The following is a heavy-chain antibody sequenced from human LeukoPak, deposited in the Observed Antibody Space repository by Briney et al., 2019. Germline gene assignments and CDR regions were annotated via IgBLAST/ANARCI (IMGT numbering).Heavy chain of an antibody. CDR1: GFTVSTNY. V-gene: IGHV3-53*01. CDR3: ARSPTRVGASD. CDR2: IYSGGST. J-gene: IGHJ4*02. D-gene: IGHD1-26*01. Sequence: PGGSLRLSCAASGFTVSTNYMTWVRQAPGKGLEWVSIIYSGGSTYYADPVKGRFAISRDNSKHTLYLQMTSLRAEDTAVYYCARSPTRVGASDWGQGTLVTVSS.